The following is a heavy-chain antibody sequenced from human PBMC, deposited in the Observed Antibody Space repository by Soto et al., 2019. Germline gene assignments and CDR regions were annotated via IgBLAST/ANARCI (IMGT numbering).Heavy chain of an antibody. CDR3: ARDPYYYGAGAGLDV. Sequence: QVQLVESGGGVVQPGRSLRLSCAASGFTFSSYAMHWVRQAPGKGLEWVAVISYDGSNKYYADSLKGRFTITRDNSKNTLYLQMNSLRAEDTAVYYCARDPYYYGAGAGLDVWGQGTTVTVSS. J-gene: IGHJ6*02. CDR1: GFTFSSYA. D-gene: IGHD3-10*01. V-gene: IGHV3-30-3*01. CDR2: ISYDGSNK.